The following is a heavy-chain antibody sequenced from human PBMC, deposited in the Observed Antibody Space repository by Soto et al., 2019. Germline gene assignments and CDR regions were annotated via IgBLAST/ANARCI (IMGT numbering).Heavy chain of an antibody. Sequence: QITLKESGPTLATPTQTLTLTCTFSGFSLSTSGVGVGWIRQPPGKALEWLALIYWDDDKSHSPSLNSRLKITKDPSKNQVVLTRTNMDPVDTATYYCGHSSDMGVIIDYWGQGTLVTVSS. CDR1: GFSLSTSGVG. D-gene: IGHD3-16*02. V-gene: IGHV2-5*02. CDR2: IYWDDDK. J-gene: IGHJ4*02. CDR3: GHSSDMGVIIDY.